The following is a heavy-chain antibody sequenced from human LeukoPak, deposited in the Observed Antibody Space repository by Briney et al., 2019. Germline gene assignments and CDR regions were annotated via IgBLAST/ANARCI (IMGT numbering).Heavy chain of an antibody. CDR1: GGSFSGYY. CDR3: ARLRYYDSSGYLEGADDAFDI. D-gene: IGHD3-22*01. J-gene: IGHJ3*02. Sequence: SETLSLTCAVYGGSFSGYYWSWIRQPPGKGLEWIGEINHSASTNYNPSLKSRVTISVDTSKNQFSLKLSSVTAADTAVYYCARLRYYDSSGYLEGADDAFDIWGQGTMVTVSS. V-gene: IGHV4-34*01. CDR2: INHSAST.